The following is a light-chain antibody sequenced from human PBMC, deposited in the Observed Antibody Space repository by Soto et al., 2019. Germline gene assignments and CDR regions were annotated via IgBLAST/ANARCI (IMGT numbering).Light chain of an antibody. CDR1: QSVSSK. CDR3: QQYNNWPPIT. Sequence: EIVLTQSPGTLSLSPGERATLSCRASQSVSSKLAWYQQKPGQAPRLLIYGASTRATGIPARFSGSGSGAEFTLTISGLQSEDFAVYYCQQYNNWPPITFGQGTRLEIK. V-gene: IGKV3-15*01. CDR2: GAS. J-gene: IGKJ5*01.